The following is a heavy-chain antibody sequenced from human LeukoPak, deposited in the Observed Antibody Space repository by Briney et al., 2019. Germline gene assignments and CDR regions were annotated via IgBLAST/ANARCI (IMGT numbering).Heavy chain of an antibody. D-gene: IGHD6-25*01. V-gene: IGHV4-4*02. CDR3: AREGGFYRPLDY. CDR2: VHLDGRT. Sequence: LETLCLTCGVSGGSVSSTNWWTWIRQPPGKGLEWIGEVHLDGRTNFNPSLKSRLTMSVDLSENHVSLKLTSVTAADTAVYYCAREGGFYRPLDYSGQGTLVTVSS. J-gene: IGHJ4*02. CDR1: GGSVSSTNW.